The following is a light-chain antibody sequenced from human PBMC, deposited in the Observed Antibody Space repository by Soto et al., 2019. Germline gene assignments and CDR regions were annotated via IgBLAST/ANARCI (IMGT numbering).Light chain of an antibody. CDR3: QQYGDSPFT. Sequence: EIVMTQSPATLSVSPGERATLSCRASQSVSSNLAWYQQKPGQAPRLLIYGASTRATGIPARFSGSGSGTEFTLTISSLQSEDFAVYYCQQYGDSPFTFGPGTTVDIK. CDR1: QSVSSN. J-gene: IGKJ3*01. V-gene: IGKV3-15*01. CDR2: GAS.